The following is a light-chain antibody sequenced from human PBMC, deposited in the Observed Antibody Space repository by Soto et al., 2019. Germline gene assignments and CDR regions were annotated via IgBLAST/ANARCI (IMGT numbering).Light chain of an antibody. CDR1: QSVSSSY. Sequence: EIVCTQSPGTLSLSPGERATLSCRASQSVSSSYLAWYQQKPGQAPRLLIYGASNRATGIPDRFSGSGSGTDFTLTISRLEPEEFAVYYCQQYGSSPGTFGQGTKVDIK. CDR3: QQYGSSPGT. J-gene: IGKJ1*01. V-gene: IGKV3-20*01. CDR2: GAS.